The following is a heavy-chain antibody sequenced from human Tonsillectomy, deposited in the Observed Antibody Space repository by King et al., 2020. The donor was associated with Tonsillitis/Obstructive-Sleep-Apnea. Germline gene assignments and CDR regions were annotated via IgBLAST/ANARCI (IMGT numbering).Heavy chain of an antibody. D-gene: IGHD3-3*01. CDR3: ARDHLEWFYFDY. V-gene: IGHV3-20*04. Sequence: VQLVESGGGVVRPGGSLRLSCEASGFTFDDYGMSWVRQAPGKRLEWVAGINWYGGSTGYADSVKGRFTISRENAKKSLYLQMNSLRAEDTALYYCARDHLEWFYFDYWGQGTLVTVSS. J-gene: IGHJ4*02. CDR2: INWYGGST. CDR1: GFTFDDYG.